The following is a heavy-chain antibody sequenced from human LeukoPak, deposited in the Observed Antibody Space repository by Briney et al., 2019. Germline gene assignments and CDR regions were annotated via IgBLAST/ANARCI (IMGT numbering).Heavy chain of an antibody. D-gene: IGHD3-3*01. CDR1: GFTVSSNY. CDR2: IYGGGST. Sequence: GGSLRLSXAASGFTVSSNYMSWVRQPPGKGLEWVSVIYGGGSTYYADSVKGRFTISRDNSKNTLYLQMNSLRAEDTAVYYCARALDFWSGYYVSWGQGTLVTVSS. J-gene: IGHJ5*02. CDR3: ARALDFWSGYYVS. V-gene: IGHV3-53*01.